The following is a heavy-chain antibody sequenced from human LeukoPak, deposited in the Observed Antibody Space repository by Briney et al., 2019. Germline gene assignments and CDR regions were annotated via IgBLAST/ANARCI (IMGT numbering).Heavy chain of an antibody. CDR1: VFTFNSYA. D-gene: IGHD6-19*01. CDR2: SSGSGSST. J-gene: IGHJ5*02. V-gene: IGHV3-23*01. CDR3: AIVIAVAGIIDL. Sequence: PPGVSLTLSCTASVFTFNSYAMSWPRQAPGKGLEWVSASSGSGSSTYYAESGKGRFTISRDNSKNTMYLQMNSLRAEDTAVYDCAIVIAVAGIIDLWGQGTLVTVSS.